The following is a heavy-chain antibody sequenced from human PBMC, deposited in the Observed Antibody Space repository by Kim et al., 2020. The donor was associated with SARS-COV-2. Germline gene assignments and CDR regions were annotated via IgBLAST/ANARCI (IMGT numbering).Heavy chain of an antibody. V-gene: IGHV4-31*02. D-gene: IGHD3-22*01. CDR3: ARDDYDSSGGIDY. J-gene: IGHJ4*02. Sequence: YNPSLKSRVTISVDTSKNQFSLKLSSVTAADTAVYYCARDDYDSSGGIDYWGQGTLVTVSS.